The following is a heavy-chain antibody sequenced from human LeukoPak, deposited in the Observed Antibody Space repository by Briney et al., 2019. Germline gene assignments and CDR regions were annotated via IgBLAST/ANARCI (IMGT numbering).Heavy chain of an antibody. Sequence: PSETLSLTCTVSGGSISSSSYYWGWIRQPPGKGLEWIGSIYYSGSTYYNPSLKSRVTISVDTSKNQFSLKLSSVTAADTAVYYCASRNRFYCFDYWGQGTLVTVSS. J-gene: IGHJ4*02. CDR3: ASRNRFYCFDY. V-gene: IGHV4-39*01. CDR2: IYYSGST. CDR1: GGSISSSSYY. D-gene: IGHD1-14*01.